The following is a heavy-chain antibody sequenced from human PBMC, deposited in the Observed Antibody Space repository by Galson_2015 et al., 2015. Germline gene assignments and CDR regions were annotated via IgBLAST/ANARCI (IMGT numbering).Heavy chain of an antibody. V-gene: IGHV3-49*03. CDR3: TRGESELLQPFGDY. Sequence: SLRLSCAASGFTFGDYAMSWFRQAPGRGLEWVGFIRSKAYGGTTEYAASVKGRFTISRDDSKSIAYLQMNSLKTEDTAVYYCTRGESELLQPFGDYWGQGTLVTVSS. J-gene: IGHJ4*02. D-gene: IGHD2-15*01. CDR2: IRSKAYGGTT. CDR1: GFTFGDYA.